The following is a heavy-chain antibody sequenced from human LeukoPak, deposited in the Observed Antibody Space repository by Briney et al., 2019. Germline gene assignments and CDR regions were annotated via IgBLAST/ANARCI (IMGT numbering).Heavy chain of an antibody. Sequence: GGSLRLSCAAAGFTFSAYWMSWVRQAPGKGLEWVANIKQDGSEKYYVDSVKGQFTISRDNAKNSLYLQMNSLRAEDTAVYNCARSQTTTVAGTWDYWGQGTLVTVSS. CDR3: ARSQTTTVAGTWDY. CDR2: IKQDGSEK. D-gene: IGHD6-19*01. V-gene: IGHV3-7*01. J-gene: IGHJ4*02. CDR1: GFTFSAYW.